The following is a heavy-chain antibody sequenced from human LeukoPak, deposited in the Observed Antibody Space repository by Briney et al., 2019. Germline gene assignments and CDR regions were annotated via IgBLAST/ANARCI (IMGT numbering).Heavy chain of an antibody. CDR1: GFTFSDYY. D-gene: IGHD6-19*01. J-gene: IGHJ6*02. V-gene: IGHV3-11*01. Sequence: GGSLRLSCAASGFTFSDYYMTWIRQAPGKGLEWVSYISSSGDTIYSADSVKGRFTISRDNSKNTLYLQMNSLRAEDTAVYYCAKGIAVAGRNYYYYGMDVWGQGTTVTVSS. CDR3: AKGIAVAGRNYYYYGMDV. CDR2: ISSSGDTI.